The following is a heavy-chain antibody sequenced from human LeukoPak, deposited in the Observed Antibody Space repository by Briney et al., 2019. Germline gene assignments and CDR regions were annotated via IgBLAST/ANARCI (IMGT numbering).Heavy chain of an antibody. D-gene: IGHD4-17*01. CDR3: ARARWTSTVTTYYLDF. Sequence: ASVRVSCKASGYILTDYAIQWVRQAPGQGLEWMGWINAGNGKTKYSQKFQGRVTITRDTSASTAYMELSGLRSDDTAVYYCARARWTSTVTTYYLDFWGQGTLVTVSS. CDR2: INAGNGKT. V-gene: IGHV1-3*01. J-gene: IGHJ4*02. CDR1: GYILTDYA.